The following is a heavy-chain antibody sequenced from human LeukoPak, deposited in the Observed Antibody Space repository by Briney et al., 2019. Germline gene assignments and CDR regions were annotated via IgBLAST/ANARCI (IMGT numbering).Heavy chain of an antibody. D-gene: IGHD6-13*01. CDR3: AKDDAWVAAAGKLDY. CDR1: GFTFTDYW. V-gene: IGHV3-74*01. Sequence: GGSLRLSCAASGFTFTDYWMHWARQPPGKGLVWVSRVNNDGSSTIYADSVKGRFTISRDNSKNTLYLQMNSLRAEDTAVYYCAKDDAWVAAAGKLDYWGQGTLVTVSS. CDR2: VNNDGSST. J-gene: IGHJ4*02.